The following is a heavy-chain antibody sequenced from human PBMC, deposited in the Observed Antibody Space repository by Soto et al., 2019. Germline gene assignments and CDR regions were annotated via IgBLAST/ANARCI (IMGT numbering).Heavy chain of an antibody. J-gene: IGHJ4*02. CDR2: INHSGST. V-gene: IGHV4-34*01. D-gene: IGHD2-8*02. CDR1: GGYFSGYY. Sequence: QVQLQQWGAGLLKPSETQSLTCAVDGGYFSGYYWTWIRQPPGTGLEWIGEINHSGSTNYNPSLKSRVTISVDTSKNQISLKLTSVTAADTAVYYCARDKLTGLFDYWGQGTLVTVSS. CDR3: ARDKLTGLFDY.